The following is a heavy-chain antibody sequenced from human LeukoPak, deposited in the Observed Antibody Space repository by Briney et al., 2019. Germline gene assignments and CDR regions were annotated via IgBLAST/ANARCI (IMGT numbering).Heavy chain of an antibody. D-gene: IGHD4-11*01. CDR2: MNPNSGNT. V-gene: IGHV1-8*03. Sequence: ASVKVSCKASGYTFTSYDINWVRQATGQGLEWMGWMNPNSGNTGYAQKFQGRVTITRNTSISTAYMEPSRLRSDDTAVYYCARDQTAVTTYLGYYYYYYMDVWGKGTTVTVSS. CDR1: GYTFTSYD. J-gene: IGHJ6*03. CDR3: ARDQTAVTTYLGYYYYYYMDV.